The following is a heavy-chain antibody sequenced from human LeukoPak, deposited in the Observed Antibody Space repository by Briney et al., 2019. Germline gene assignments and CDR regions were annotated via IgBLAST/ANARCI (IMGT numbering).Heavy chain of an antibody. CDR1: GGSFSGYY. CDR2: INHSGST. J-gene: IGHJ5*02. Sequence: SETLSLTCAVYGGSFSGYYWSWIRQPPGKGLEWIGEINHSGSTNYNPSLKSRVTISVDTSKNQLSLKLSSVIAADTAVYYCARRRNYYGSGSYYQPGGWFDPWGQGTLVTVSS. CDR3: ARRRNYYGSGSYYQPGGWFDP. D-gene: IGHD3-10*01. V-gene: IGHV4-34*01.